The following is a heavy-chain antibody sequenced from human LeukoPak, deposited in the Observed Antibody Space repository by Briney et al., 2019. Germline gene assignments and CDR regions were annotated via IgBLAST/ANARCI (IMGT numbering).Heavy chain of an antibody. CDR3: ARVGPPYYYYYMDV. Sequence: GGSLRLSCADSAFTFSSYWMGWVRQAPGKGLEWVANIKDDGSEKYYVDSVKGRFTISRDNAKKLLYLQMNSLRVEDTAVYYCARVGPPYYYYYMDVWGKGTTVTVSS. V-gene: IGHV3-7*01. CDR1: AFTFSSYW. CDR2: IKDDGSEK. J-gene: IGHJ6*03.